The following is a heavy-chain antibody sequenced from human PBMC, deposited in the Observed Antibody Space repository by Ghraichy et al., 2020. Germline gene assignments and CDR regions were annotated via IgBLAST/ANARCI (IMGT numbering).Heavy chain of an antibody. CDR3: AREKFDP. Sequence: GGSLRLSCEASGFTFSSYWMHWVRQGPGKGLVWVSRIKTDGSSTSYADSVKGRFTISRDNAKNTVYLQMNSLRVEDTAIYYCAREKFDPWGQGTLVTVSS. CDR1: GFTFSSYW. V-gene: IGHV3-74*01. CDR2: IKTDGSST. J-gene: IGHJ5*02.